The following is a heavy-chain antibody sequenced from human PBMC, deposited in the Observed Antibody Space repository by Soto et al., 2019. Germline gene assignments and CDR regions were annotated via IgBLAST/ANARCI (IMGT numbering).Heavy chain of an antibody. CDR1: GYTFTSYG. CDR2: ISAYNGNT. CDR3: GRRDANWYLDL. J-gene: IGHJ2*01. V-gene: IGHV1-18*01. Sequence: QVQLVQSGAEVKKPGASVKVSCKASGYTFTSYGIICVRHAPGQGLEWMGWISAYNGNTNYAQKIQGRVPMTTDTSTSTAYMELRSLRSDDTAVYYCGRRDANWYLDLWGRVTLVTVAS.